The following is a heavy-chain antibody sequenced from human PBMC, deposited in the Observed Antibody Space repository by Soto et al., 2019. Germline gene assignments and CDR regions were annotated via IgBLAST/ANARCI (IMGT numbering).Heavy chain of an antibody. CDR1: GYTFTGYY. CDR2: INPNSGGT. CDR3: ARDGDRARNYYYYGMDV. V-gene: IGHV1-2*04. D-gene: IGHD7-27*01. Sequence: AASVKVSCKASGYTFTGYYMHWVRQAPGQGLEWMGWINPNSGGTNYAQKFQGWVTMTRDTPISTAYMELSRLRSDDTAVYYCARDGDRARNYYYYGMDVWGQGTTVTVSS. J-gene: IGHJ6*02.